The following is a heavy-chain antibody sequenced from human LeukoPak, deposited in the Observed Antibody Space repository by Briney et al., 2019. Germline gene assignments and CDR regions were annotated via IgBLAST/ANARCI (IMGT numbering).Heavy chain of an antibody. D-gene: IGHD1-1*01. Sequence: TSSETPSLTCAVYGGSFSGYYWSWIRQPPVKGLEWIGEINHSGSTNYNPSLKSRVTISVDTSKNQFSLKLSSVTAADTAVYYCARGWAFHTIKYFDYWGQGTLVTVSS. V-gene: IGHV4-34*01. CDR3: ARGWAFHTIKYFDY. CDR2: INHSGST. J-gene: IGHJ4*02. CDR1: GGSFSGYY.